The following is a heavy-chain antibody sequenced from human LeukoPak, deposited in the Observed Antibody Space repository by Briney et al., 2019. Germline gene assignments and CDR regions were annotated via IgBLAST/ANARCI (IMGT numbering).Heavy chain of an antibody. D-gene: IGHD4-17*01. J-gene: IGHJ4*02. CDR3: ARDLGYGDYVRFDY. V-gene: IGHV4-59*01. CDR1: GGSISGYY. Sequence: SETLSLTCTVSGGSISGYYWSWIRQPPGKGLEWIGYIYYSGSTNYSPSLKSRVTISVDTSKNQFSLKLTSVTAADAAVYYCARDLGYGDYVRFDYWGQGTLVTVSS. CDR2: IYYSGST.